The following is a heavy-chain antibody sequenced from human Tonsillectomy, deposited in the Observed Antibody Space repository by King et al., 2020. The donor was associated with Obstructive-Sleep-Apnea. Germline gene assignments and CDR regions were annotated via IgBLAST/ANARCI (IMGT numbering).Heavy chain of an antibody. J-gene: IGHJ3*02. CDR3: ARMGAQDTFDI. CDR1: GFTFSSYD. D-gene: IGHD1-26*01. V-gene: IGHV3-13*04. Sequence: VQLVESGGGLVQPGGSLRLSCAASGFTFSSYDMHWVRQATGKGLEWVSAIGTAGDTYYPGSVKGRFTISSENVKNSLYLQMNSLRAGDTAVYFCARMGAQDTFDIWGQGTMVTVSS. CDR2: IGTAGDT.